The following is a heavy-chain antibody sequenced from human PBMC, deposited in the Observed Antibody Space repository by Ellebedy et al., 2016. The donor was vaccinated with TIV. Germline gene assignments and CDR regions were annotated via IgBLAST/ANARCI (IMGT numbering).Heavy chain of an antibody. CDR3: VRKRAYNGHLDY. J-gene: IGHJ4*02. D-gene: IGHD5-18*01. CDR2: IHNSGNT. CDR1: DGSISNFDYF. Sequence: MPGGSLRLSCTVPDGSISNFDYFWGWIRQPPGKGLEWIGTIHNSGNTHYSASLKSRLSISVDTSKKEFSLNLRSVTAADTAMYYCVRKRAYNGHLDYWGQGALVTVSS. V-gene: IGHV4-39*07.